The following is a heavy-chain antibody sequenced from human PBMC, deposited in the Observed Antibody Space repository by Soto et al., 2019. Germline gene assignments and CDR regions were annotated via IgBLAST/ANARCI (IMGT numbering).Heavy chain of an antibody. D-gene: IGHD2-15*01. CDR3: AREGGPQNYSLPTPYYGMDV. V-gene: IGHV3-21*01. CDR1: GFTFSIYS. Sequence: GGSLRLSCAASGFTFSIYSMNWFRQAPGKGLEWVSSISSSSSYIYYADSVKGRFTISRDNAKNSLYLQMNSLRAEDTAVYYCAREGGPQNYSLPTPYYGMDVWGQGTTVTVSS. J-gene: IGHJ6*02. CDR2: ISSSSSYI.